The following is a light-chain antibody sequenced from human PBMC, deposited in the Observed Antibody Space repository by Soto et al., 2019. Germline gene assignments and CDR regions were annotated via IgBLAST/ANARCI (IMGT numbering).Light chain of an antibody. J-gene: IGKJ1*01. Sequence: EIVLTYSPAALSLSPCERATLSSRARQSVSSYLAWYQQKPGQAPRLLIYESSNRATGIPARFSGSGSGTDFILTISSLEPEDFAVYYCQQRSNWPQPFGQGTKVDIK. CDR2: ESS. CDR1: QSVSSY. CDR3: QQRSNWPQP. V-gene: IGKV3-11*01.